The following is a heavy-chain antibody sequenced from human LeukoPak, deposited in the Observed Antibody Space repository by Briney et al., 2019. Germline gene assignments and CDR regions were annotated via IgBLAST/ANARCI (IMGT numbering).Heavy chain of an antibody. CDR3: ARDQEQGTVAGLFDY. CDR2: ISAYNGHT. V-gene: IGHV1-18*01. D-gene: IGHD6-19*01. Sequence: ASVKVSCKAAGYTFNSYGISWVRHAPGQGLEWMGWISAYNGHTKYAQNFQGRVTMTTDTSTSTAYMEVRSLRSDNTAVYYCARDQEQGTVAGLFDYWGPGTLVTVSS. J-gene: IGHJ4*02. CDR1: GYTFNSYG.